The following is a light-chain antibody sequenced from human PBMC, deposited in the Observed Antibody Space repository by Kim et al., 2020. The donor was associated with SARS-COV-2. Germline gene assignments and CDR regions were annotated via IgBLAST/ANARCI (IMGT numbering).Light chain of an antibody. CDR1: SGHSSYA. J-gene: IGLJ2*01. V-gene: IGLV4-69*01. CDR2: LNSDGSH. Sequence: QLVLTQSPSASASLGASVKLTCTLSSGHSSYAIAWHQQQPEKGPRYLMKLNSDGSHCKGDGIPDRFSGSSSGAERYLTISSHQSEDEADYYCQTWGTCIFGGGTKVTVL. CDR3: QTWGTCI.